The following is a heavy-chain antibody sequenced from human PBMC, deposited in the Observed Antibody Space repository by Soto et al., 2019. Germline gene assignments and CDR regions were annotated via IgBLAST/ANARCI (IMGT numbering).Heavy chain of an antibody. CDR1: GFSFSSYA. V-gene: IGHV3-23*01. Sequence: GSLRLSCAASGFSFSSYAMSWVRQAPGKGLEWVSSVSASGDSTYYADSVEGRFTISRDNSKNTLYLQMNSLRAEDTAVYYCAKEASPEVIEATIWDPDAIDVWGQGTKVTVSS. D-gene: IGHD5-12*01. CDR2: VSASGDST. CDR3: AKEASPEVIEATIWDPDAIDV. J-gene: IGHJ3*01.